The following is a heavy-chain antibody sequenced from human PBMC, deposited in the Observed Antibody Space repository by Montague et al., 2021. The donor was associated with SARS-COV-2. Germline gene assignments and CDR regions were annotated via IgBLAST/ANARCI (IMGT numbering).Heavy chain of an antibody. D-gene: IGHD3-3*01. V-gene: IGHV3-21*01. Sequence: SLRLSCAASGFTFSSYSMNWVRQAPGKGLEWVSSISSSSSNICYADSVKGRFTISRDNAKNSLYLQMNSLRAEDTAVYYCARGWGDITFFGVVNVLTAGAFDYWGQGTLVTVSS. CDR3: ARGWGDITFFGVVNVLTAGAFDY. J-gene: IGHJ4*02. CDR1: GFTFSSYS. CDR2: ISSSSSNI.